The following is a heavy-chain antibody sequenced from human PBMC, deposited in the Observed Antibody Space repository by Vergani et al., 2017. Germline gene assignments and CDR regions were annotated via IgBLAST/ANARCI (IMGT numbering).Heavy chain of an antibody. D-gene: IGHD2-21*01. CDR3: ARDCGEYDKDALDV. V-gene: IGHV4-61*02. Sequence: QVQLQESGPGLVKPSQTLSLTCTVSGGSFSTGGQSWTWLRPSAGKGLEWIGRNYTSGATNYNPSLRSRAIMSVDASNKHFSLKLTSVTAADTAVYYCARDCGEYDKDALDVWGQGKKVTVTS. J-gene: IGHJ3*01. CDR1: GGSFSTGGQS. CDR2: NYTSGAT.